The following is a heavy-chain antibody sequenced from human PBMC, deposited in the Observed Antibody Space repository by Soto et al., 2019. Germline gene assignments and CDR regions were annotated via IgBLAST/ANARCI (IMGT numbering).Heavy chain of an antibody. CDR1: GGSTSSYY. J-gene: IGHJ4*02. V-gene: IGHV4-59*12. D-gene: IGHD6-19*01. CDR3: ARGQQAVAFDY. CDR2: IYYSGST. Sequence: PSETLSLTCTVSGGSTSSYYWSWIRQPPGKGLEWIGYIYYSGSTNYNPSLKSRVTISVDTSKNQFSLKLSSVTAADTAVYYCARGQQAVAFDYWGQGTLVTVSS.